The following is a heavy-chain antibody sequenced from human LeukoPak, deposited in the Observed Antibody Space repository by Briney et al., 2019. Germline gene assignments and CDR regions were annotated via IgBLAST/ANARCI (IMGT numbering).Heavy chain of an antibody. CDR2: IWYDGSNK. J-gene: IGHJ4*02. CDR1: GFTFSSYG. V-gene: IGHV3-33*06. CDR3: AKDLGRYYYDSSGYLFDY. D-gene: IGHD3-22*01. Sequence: PGGSLRLSCAASGFTFSSYGMHWVRQAPGKGLEWVAVIWYDGSNKYYADSVKGRFTISRDNSKNTLYLQMNSLRAEDTAVYCCAKDLGRYYYDSSGYLFDYWGQGTLVTVSS.